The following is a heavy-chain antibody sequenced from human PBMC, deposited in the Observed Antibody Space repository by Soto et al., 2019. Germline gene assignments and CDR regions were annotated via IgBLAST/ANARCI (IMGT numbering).Heavy chain of an antibody. CDR2: ISSSSDTI. CDR1: GFTFSSYN. CDR3: AGAFDI. J-gene: IGHJ3*02. V-gene: IGHV3-48*02. Sequence: EVQLVESGGGLVQPGGSLRLSCAASGFTFSSYNMNWVRQAPGKGLEWVSYISSSSDTIYYSDSVKGRFTISRDNAWNSLYLQMNSLRDEDTAVYYCAGAFDIWGHGTMVTVSS.